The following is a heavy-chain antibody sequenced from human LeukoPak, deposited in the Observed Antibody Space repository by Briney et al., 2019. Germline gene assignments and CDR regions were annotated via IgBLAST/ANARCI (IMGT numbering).Heavy chain of an antibody. Sequence: SETLSLTCTVSGGSISSSSYYWGWIRQPPGKGLEWIGSIYYSGSTYYNPSLKSRVTISVDTSKNQFSLKLSSVTAADTAVYYCAAGRYNWFDPWGQGTLVTVSS. J-gene: IGHJ5*02. V-gene: IGHV4-39*01. D-gene: IGHD6-13*01. CDR2: IYYSGST. CDR3: AAGRYNWFDP. CDR1: GGSISSSSYY.